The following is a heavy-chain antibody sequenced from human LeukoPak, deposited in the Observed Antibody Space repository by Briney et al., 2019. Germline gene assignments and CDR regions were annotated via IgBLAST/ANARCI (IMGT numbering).Heavy chain of an antibody. Sequence: PGGSLRLSCAASVFTFSYYNLNWVRQAPGKGLEGVSSITSTGSYTFYADSVKGRFTISRDNAKKSLHLQMNSLRAEDTALYYCARGEEYSSSLYQCDYWGQGTLVTVSS. CDR2: ITSTGSYT. J-gene: IGHJ4*02. CDR3: ARGEEYSSSLYQCDY. D-gene: IGHD6-13*01. CDR1: VFTFSYYN. V-gene: IGHV3-21*01.